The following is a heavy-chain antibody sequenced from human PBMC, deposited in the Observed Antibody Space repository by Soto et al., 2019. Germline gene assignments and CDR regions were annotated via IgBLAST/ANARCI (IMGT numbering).Heavy chain of an antibody. CDR3: GGVYYFGDY. CDR1: GFTFSSYG. Sequence: QVQLVESGGGVVQPGRSLRLSCAASGFTFSSYGMHWVRQAPGKGLEWVATISYDGSNKYYADSVKGRFTISRDNSKNTLYVQMNNLRADDTAVYYCGGVYYFGDYWGQGTLVTVSS. J-gene: IGHJ4*02. V-gene: IGHV3-30*03. D-gene: IGHD3-9*01. CDR2: ISYDGSNK.